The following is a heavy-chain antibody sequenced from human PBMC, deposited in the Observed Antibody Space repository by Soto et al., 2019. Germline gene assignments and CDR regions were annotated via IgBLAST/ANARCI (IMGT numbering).Heavy chain of an antibody. CDR2: ISGSGGSP. J-gene: IGHJ4*02. Sequence: PGGSLRLSCAASGFSFRTYTMSWVRQAPGKGLEWLSVISGSGGSPSYADSVQGRFVISRDNARNTLYLHMNSLRAEDTAVYYCAKGGSYYYDSSGYYQLLPFDYWGQGTLVTVSS. CDR3: AKGGSYYYDSSGYYQLLPFDY. D-gene: IGHD3-22*01. V-gene: IGHV3-23*01. CDR1: GFSFRTYT.